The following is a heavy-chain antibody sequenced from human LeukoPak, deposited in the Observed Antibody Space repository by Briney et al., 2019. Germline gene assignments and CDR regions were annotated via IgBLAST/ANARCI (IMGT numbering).Heavy chain of an antibody. V-gene: IGHV3-30*02. CDR3: AKGLGGGYYYRHGFDI. Sequence: GGSLRLSCAASGFTFDDYGMSWVRQAPGKGLEWVAFIRYDGSNKYYADSVKGRFTISRDNSKNTLYLQMNSLRAEDTAVYYCAKGLGGGYYYRHGFDIWGQGTMVTVSS. J-gene: IGHJ3*02. CDR2: IRYDGSNK. D-gene: IGHD3-22*01. CDR1: GFTFDDYG.